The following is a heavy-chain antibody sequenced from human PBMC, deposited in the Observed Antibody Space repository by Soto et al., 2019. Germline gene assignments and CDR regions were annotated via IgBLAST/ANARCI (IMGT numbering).Heavy chain of an antibody. J-gene: IGHJ4*02. CDR1: GGSISSGGYY. CDR3: ARAKSTYSSPFLFDY. Sequence: SETLSLTCTVSGGSISSGGYYWIWIRQHPGKGLEWIGYIYYSGSTYYNPSLKSRVTISVDTSKNQFSLKLSSVTAADTAVYYCARAKSTYSSPFLFDYWGQGTLVTVS. D-gene: IGHD6-6*01. V-gene: IGHV4-31*03. CDR2: IYYSGST.